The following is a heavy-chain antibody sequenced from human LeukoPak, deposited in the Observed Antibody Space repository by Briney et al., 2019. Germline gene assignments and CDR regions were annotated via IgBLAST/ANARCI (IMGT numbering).Heavy chain of an antibody. J-gene: IGHJ4*02. CDR3: AKDGAYINYQYYFDS. V-gene: IGHV3-30*18. Sequence: PGGSLRLSCAASGFSFSDNGIHWVRQAPGKGLEWVAVISFDGSNKYYADSVKGRFTISRDNSKTTLSLQMNSLRVEDTAVYYCAKDGAYINYQYYFDSWGRGTLVTVSS. CDR1: GFSFSDNG. CDR2: ISFDGSNK. D-gene: IGHD4-11*01.